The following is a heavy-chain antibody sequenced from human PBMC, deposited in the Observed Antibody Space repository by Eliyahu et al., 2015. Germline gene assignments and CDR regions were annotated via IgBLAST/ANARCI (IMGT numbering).Heavy chain of an antibody. D-gene: IGHD6-13*01. CDR2: ISSSSSYI. V-gene: IGHV3-21*01. Sequence: EVQLVESGGGLVKPGGSLRLSCAASGFTFSSYSXNWVRQAPGKGLEGVXSISSSSSYIYYADSVKGRFTISRDNAKNSLYLQMNSLRAEDTAVYYCARDGIAAAGPCYDYWGQGTLVTVSS. CDR3: ARDGIAAAGPCYDY. CDR1: GFTFSSYS. J-gene: IGHJ4*02.